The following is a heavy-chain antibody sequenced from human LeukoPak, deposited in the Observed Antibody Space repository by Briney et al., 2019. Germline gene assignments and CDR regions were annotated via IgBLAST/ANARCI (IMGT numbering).Heavy chain of an antibody. CDR3: ARSDCGGDCP. D-gene: IGHD2-21*01. CDR1: GGAISSSDYS. J-gene: IGHJ5*02. CDR2: ITYSGNT. V-gene: IGHV4-39*01. Sequence: SETLSLTCTVSGGAISSSDYSWGWIRQPPGKGLEWIGSITYSGNTLHSPSLKSRITMSVDTSKNQFSLKLRSVTASDTAVYYCARSDCGGDCPWGQGTLVTVSS.